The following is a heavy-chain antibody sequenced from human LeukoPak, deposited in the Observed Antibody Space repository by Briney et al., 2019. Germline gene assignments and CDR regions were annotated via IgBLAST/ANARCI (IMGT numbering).Heavy chain of an antibody. CDR2: ISSSSSTI. CDR3: ARDKDYGDEFDY. Sequence: GSLRLSCAASGFTFSSHSMNWVRQAPGKGLEWVSSISSSSSTIYYADSVKGRFTISRDNAKNSLYLQMNSLRAEDTAVYYCARDKDYGDEFDYWGQGTLVTVSS. D-gene: IGHD4-17*01. CDR1: GFTFSSHS. V-gene: IGHV3-48*04. J-gene: IGHJ4*02.